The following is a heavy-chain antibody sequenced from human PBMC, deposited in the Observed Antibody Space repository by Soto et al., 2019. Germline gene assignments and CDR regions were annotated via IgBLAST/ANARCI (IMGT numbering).Heavy chain of an antibody. D-gene: IGHD5-18*01. CDR1: GFTFSSYA. V-gene: IGHV3-23*01. CDR3: AKTWIQLWTPDLDY. Sequence: PGGSLRLSCAASGFTFSSYAMSWVRQAPGKGLEWVSAISGSGGSTYYADSVKGRFTISRDNSKNTLYLQMNSLRAEDTAVYYCAKTWIQLWTPDLDYWCQGPLVTVSS. J-gene: IGHJ4*02. CDR2: ISGSGGST.